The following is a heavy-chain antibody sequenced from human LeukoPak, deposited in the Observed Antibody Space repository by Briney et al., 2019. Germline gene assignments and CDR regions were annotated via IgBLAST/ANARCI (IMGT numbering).Heavy chain of an antibody. D-gene: IGHD3-10*01. CDR1: GYSITSAYY. V-gene: IGHV4-38-2*02. CDR2: FFLKGST. Sequence: SETLSLTCTVSGYSITSAYYWGWIRQPPGKGLEWIGSFFLKGSTYYNPSLKSRVTISVDTSKNQFSLKLSSVTAADTAVYYCRGGYGSGSYDYDYWGQGTLVTVSS. CDR3: RGGYGSGSYDYDY. J-gene: IGHJ4*02.